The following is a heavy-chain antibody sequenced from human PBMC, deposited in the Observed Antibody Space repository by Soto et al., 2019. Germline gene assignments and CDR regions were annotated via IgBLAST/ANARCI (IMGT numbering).Heavy chain of an antibody. CDR3: AKSREIVVVPAEVDQRDIVVVVASYYFDY. CDR2: ISGSGGST. D-gene: IGHD2-2*01. V-gene: IGHV3-23*01. CDR1: GFTFSSYA. Sequence: GGSLRLSCAASGFTFSSYAMSWVRQAPGKGLEWVSAISGSGGSTYYADSVKGRFTISRDNSKNTLYLQMNSLRAEDTAVYYCAKSREIVVVPAEVDQRDIVVVVASYYFDYWGQGTLVTVSS. J-gene: IGHJ4*02.